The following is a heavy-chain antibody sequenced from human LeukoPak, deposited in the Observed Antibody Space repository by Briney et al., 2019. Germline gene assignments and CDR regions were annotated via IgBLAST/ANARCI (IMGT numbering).Heavy chain of an antibody. CDR3: VKGYSGSWSGYFDF. V-gene: IGHV3-9*01. Sequence: GGSLRLSCEASGFIFDDYAMYWVRQPPGKGLEWVSGITWDGYKIDYVDSVKGRFTISRDNARNSLFLQMNRVRVEDTAFYYCVKGYSGSWSGYFDFWGHGTLVTVAS. D-gene: IGHD5-18*01. J-gene: IGHJ4*01. CDR2: ITWDGYKI. CDR1: GFIFDDYA.